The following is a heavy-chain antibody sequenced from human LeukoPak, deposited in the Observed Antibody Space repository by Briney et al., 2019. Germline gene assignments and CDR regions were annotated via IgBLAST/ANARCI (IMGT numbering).Heavy chain of an antibody. CDR2: INHSGST. CDR3: ARHVVVVPAAIDWFDP. CDR1: GGSFSGYY. Sequence: SETLSLTCAVYGGSFSGYYWSWIRQPPGKGLEWIGEINHSGSTNYNPSLKSRVTISVDTSKNQFPLKLSSVTAADTAVYYCARHVVVVPAAIDWFDPWGQGTLVTVSA. J-gene: IGHJ5*02. V-gene: IGHV4-34*01. D-gene: IGHD2-2*01.